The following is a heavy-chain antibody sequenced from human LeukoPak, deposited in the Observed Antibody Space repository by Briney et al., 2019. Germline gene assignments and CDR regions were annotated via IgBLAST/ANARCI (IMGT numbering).Heavy chain of an antibody. CDR1: GGSISSYY. Sequence: PSETLSLTCTASGGSISSYYWSWIRQPPGKGLEWIAYIYYSGSTNYNPSLQSRVTISGDTSKNQLSLKLSSMTAADTAVYYCARHRDHYYDSSGRKSVGDWFDPWGQGTLGTVSS. V-gene: IGHV4-59*08. CDR3: ARHRDHYYDSSGRKSVGDWFDP. J-gene: IGHJ5*02. D-gene: IGHD3-22*01. CDR2: IYYSGST.